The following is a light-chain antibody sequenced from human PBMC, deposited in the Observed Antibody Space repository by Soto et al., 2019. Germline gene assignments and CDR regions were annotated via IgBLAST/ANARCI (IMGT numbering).Light chain of an antibody. CDR1: SSNIGAGYD. Sequence: QSVLTQPPSVSGAPGQRVTISCTGSSSNIGAGYDVHWYQQLPGTAPKLLIYNNSNRPSGVSDRFSGSKSDISASLAITGLQAEDEADYYCNSYTTLSNRVFGTGTKVTVL. CDR2: NNS. V-gene: IGLV1-40*01. CDR3: NSYTTLSNRV. J-gene: IGLJ1*01.